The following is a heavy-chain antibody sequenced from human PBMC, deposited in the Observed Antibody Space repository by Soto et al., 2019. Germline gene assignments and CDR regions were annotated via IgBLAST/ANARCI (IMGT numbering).Heavy chain of an antibody. J-gene: IGHJ5*02. D-gene: IGHD3-3*01. Sequence: SVKVSCKASGFSFLSFAVQWVRQTRGQRLXWIGSVVXAXGXXXYXXXFQDRATITGDMSTNIAYMYLGSLTSEDTAIYYCAATDFPSPGGGPWGQGTLVT. CDR1: GFSFLSFA. CDR2: VVXAXGXX. V-gene: IGHV1-58*01. CDR3: AATDFPSPGGGP.